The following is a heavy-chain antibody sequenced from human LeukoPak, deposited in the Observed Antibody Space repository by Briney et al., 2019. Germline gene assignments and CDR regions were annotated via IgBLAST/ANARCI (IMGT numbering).Heavy chain of an antibody. V-gene: IGHV4-38-2*01. Sequence: SETLSLTCAVSGYYISSGYYWGWIRQPPGKGLEWIGSIYHSGSTYYNPSLKSRVTISVDTSKDQFSLKLSSVTAADTAVYYCARLGLTIFGVVTIFDYWGQGTLVTVSS. CDR3: ARLGLTIFGVVTIFDY. CDR2: IYHSGST. CDR1: GYYISSGYY. D-gene: IGHD3-3*01. J-gene: IGHJ4*02.